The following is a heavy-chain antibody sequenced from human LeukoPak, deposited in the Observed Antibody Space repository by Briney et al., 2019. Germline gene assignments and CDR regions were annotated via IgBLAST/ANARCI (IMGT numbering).Heavy chain of an antibody. D-gene: IGHD5-12*01. CDR2: IGTAGDT. V-gene: IGHV3-13*01. Sequence: GGSLRLSCAASGFTFSNYDMHWVRQATGKGLEWVSAIGTAGDTYYPGSVKGRFTISRENAKNSLYLQMNSLRAGDTAVYYCARVRKYSGYYSWYFDLWGRGTLVTVSS. J-gene: IGHJ2*01. CDR1: GFTFSNYD. CDR3: ARVRKYSGYYSWYFDL.